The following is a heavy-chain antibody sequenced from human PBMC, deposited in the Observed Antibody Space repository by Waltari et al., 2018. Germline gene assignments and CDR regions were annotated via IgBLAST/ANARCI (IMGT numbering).Heavy chain of an antibody. CDR2: IIPIFGTA. CDR3: YYDFWSSDAFDI. J-gene: IGHJ3*02. V-gene: IGHV1-69*12. CDR1: GGTFSSYA. Sequence: QVQLVQSGAEVKKPGSSVKVSCKASGGTFSSYALSWVRQAPGQGLEWMGGIIPIFGTANYAQKFQGRVTITADESTSTAYMELSSLRSEDTAVYYCYYDFWSSDAFDIWGQGTMVTVSS. D-gene: IGHD3-3*01.